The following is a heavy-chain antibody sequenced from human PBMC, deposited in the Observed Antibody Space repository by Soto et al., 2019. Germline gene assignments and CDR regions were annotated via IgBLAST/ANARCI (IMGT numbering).Heavy chain of an antibody. J-gene: IGHJ5*02. V-gene: IGHV4-59*01. Sequence: NPSETLSLTCTVSGGSINTYYWSWIRQPPGMGLEWLGYIYYTGTTKYNPSLKSRVSISVDMSKDQFSLRLSSVSAADTAIYYCARAPYYSSRSGYADNWFDPWGQGTRVTVSS. CDR1: GGSINTYY. CDR2: IYYTGTT. CDR3: ARAPYYSSRSGYADNWFDP. D-gene: IGHD3-3*01.